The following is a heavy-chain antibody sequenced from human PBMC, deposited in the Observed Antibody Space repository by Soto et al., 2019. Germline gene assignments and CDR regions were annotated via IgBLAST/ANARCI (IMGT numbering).Heavy chain of an antibody. V-gene: IGHV3-23*01. CDR1: GFTFSSYA. CDR3: AAPPIYNWNRSFDY. Sequence: EVQLLESGGGLVQPGGSLRLSCAASGFTFSSYAMSWVRQAPGKGLEWVSAISGSGGSTYYADSVKGRFTISRDNSKNTQYLQMNSLRAEDTAVYYGAAPPIYNWNRSFDYWGQGTLVTVSS. J-gene: IGHJ4*02. CDR2: ISGSGGST. D-gene: IGHD1-20*01.